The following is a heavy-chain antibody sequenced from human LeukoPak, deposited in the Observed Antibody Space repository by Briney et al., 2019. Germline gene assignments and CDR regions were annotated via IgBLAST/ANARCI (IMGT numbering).Heavy chain of an antibody. Sequence: MSSETLSLTCAVSGGSISSGDYYWSWIRQPPGKGLEWIGYIYYSGSTYYNPSLKSRVTISVDTSKNQFSLKLSSVTAADTAVYYCARQTAKNVDTARFDYWGQGTLVTVSS. CDR1: GGSISSGDYY. V-gene: IGHV4-30-4*01. D-gene: IGHD5-18*01. CDR3: ARQTAKNVDTARFDY. CDR2: IYYSGST. J-gene: IGHJ4*02.